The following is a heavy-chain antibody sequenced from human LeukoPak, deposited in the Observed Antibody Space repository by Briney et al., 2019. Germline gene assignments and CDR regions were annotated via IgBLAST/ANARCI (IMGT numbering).Heavy chain of an antibody. CDR1: GYSFTNYW. D-gene: IGHD4-23*01. J-gene: IGHJ4*02. Sequence: GESLKISCKDSGYSFTNYWIGWVRQMPGKGLEWMGLIYAGDSDTRYSPSFQGQVTISADKSISTAYLQWSSLKASDTAIYYCTAHGGIYTMPDYWGQGTLVTVSS. CDR3: TAHGGIYTMPDY. V-gene: IGHV5-51*01. CDR2: IYAGDSDT.